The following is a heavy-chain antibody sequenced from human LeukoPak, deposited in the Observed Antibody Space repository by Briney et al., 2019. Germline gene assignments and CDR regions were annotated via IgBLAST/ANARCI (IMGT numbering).Heavy chain of an antibody. Sequence: GESLKISCKSFGYTFAYYWIGWVRQMPGRGLEWMGIIYPADSDTRYSPSFQGQVTISADKSIKTVYLQWSRLQASDTAMYYCARGRAYGGNSVWYFDLWGRGTRVTVSS. D-gene: IGHD4-23*01. CDR2: IYPADSDT. CDR1: GYTFAYYW. V-gene: IGHV5-51*01. J-gene: IGHJ2*01. CDR3: ARGRAYGGNSVWYFDL.